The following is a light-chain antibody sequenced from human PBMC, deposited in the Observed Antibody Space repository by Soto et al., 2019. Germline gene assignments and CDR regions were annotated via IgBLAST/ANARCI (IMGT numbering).Light chain of an antibody. CDR3: QQYNSYSTWT. V-gene: IGKV1-5*03. J-gene: IGKJ1*01. CDR2: KAS. CDR1: QSISSW. Sequence: DIQMTQSPSTLSASVGDRVTITCRASQSISSWLAWYQQKPGKAPKLLIYKASSLESGVPSRFSGSGSGTEFXXTIXXLQPDDFATXYCQQYNSYSTWTFGQGTKVEIK.